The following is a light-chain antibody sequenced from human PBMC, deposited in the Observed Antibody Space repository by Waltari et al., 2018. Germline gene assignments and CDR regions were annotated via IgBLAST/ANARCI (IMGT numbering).Light chain of an antibody. J-gene: IGKJ2*01. CDR1: QGISRL. V-gene: IGKV1-5*03. CDR2: KAS. CDR3: QQYEDYST. Sequence: DIKMTQSPSTLSASVGDRVTITCRASQGISRLLAWHQQKTGKAPKLLIYKASTLESGVPSRFSGSGSGTEFTLTISSLQPDDFATYYCQQYEDYSTFGQGTKVEIK.